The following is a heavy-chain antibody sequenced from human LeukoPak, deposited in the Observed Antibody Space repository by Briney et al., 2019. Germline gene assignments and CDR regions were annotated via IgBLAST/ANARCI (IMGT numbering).Heavy chain of an antibody. D-gene: IGHD4-17*01. CDR2: INPNTGVT. CDR3: ARGDYGRGDP. Sequence: SVTVSCKASGYTFTAYYVHWVRQAPGQGLEWMGLINPNTGVTKFAQKFHGRVTMSRDTSSSTAYMELNRLTPDDTAVYYCARGDYGRGDPWGQGSLVTVSS. V-gene: IGHV1-2*06. J-gene: IGHJ5*02. CDR1: GYTFTAYY.